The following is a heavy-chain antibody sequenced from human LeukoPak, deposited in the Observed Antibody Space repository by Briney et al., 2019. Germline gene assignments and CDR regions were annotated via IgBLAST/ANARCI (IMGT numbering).Heavy chain of an antibody. Sequence: SETLSLTCAVYGGSFSGYYWSWIRQPPGKGLEWIGEINHSGSTNYNPSLKSRVTISVDTSKNQFSLKLSSVTAADTAVYYCARKRPYYKYYMDVWGKGTTVTVS. CDR3: ARKRPYYKYYMDV. V-gene: IGHV4-34*01. J-gene: IGHJ6*03. CDR2: INHSGST. CDR1: GGSFSGYY.